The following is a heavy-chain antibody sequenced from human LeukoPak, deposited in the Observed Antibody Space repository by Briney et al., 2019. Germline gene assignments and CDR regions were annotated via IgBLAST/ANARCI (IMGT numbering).Heavy chain of an antibody. CDR3: ARLKRGYSYDTFDY. CDR2: IFYSGST. Sequence: PSETLSLTCTVSGGSISSSSYYWGWIRQPPGKGLEWIGSIFYSGSTFYNPSLKSRVTMSVDTSKNQFSLRLSSVTAADTAVYYCARLKRGYSYDTFDYWGQGTLVTVSS. D-gene: IGHD5-18*01. CDR1: GGSISSSSYY. J-gene: IGHJ4*02. V-gene: IGHV4-39*01.